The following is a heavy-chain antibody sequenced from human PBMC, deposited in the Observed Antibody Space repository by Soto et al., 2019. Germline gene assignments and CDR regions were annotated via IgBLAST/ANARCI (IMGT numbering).Heavy chain of an antibody. V-gene: IGHV2-5*02. CDR1: GFSLSTSGVG. CDR2: IYWDDDK. Sequence: QITLKESGPTLVKPTQTLTLTCTFSGFSLSTSGVGVGWIRQPPGKALEWLALIYWDDDKRYSPSLKSRLTITKDTSKNQVVLTMTNMDPVDTATYYCAHQSSEAWVGELSYWGQGTLVTVSS. CDR3: AHQSSEAWVGELSY. J-gene: IGHJ4*02. D-gene: IGHD3-10*01.